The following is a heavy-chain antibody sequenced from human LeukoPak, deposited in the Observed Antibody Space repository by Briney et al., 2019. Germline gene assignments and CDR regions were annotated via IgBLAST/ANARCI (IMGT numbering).Heavy chain of an antibody. CDR3: VQGGWLDY. V-gene: IGHV3-15*01. D-gene: IGHD3-22*01. Sequence: GGSLTLSCAASGFTFGNAWMSWVRQAPGKGRELVCRIKSKTEGGTEDYAAPVKGKITSSRDDSKNTLSLQMNSLKTEGTAVYYCVQGGWLDYWGQGALVTVSS. J-gene: IGHJ4*02. CDR1: GFTFGNAW. CDR2: IKSKTEGGTE.